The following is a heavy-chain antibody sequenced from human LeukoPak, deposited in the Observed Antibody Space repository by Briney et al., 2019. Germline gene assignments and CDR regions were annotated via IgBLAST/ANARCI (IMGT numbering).Heavy chain of an antibody. D-gene: IGHD3-3*01. CDR1: GGSISSSSYF. CDR3: ARSPRLLEWLPIDY. J-gene: IGHJ4*02. Sequence: SETLSLTCTVSGGSISSSSYFWRWIRQPPGKGLEWIGSIYYSGSTYYNPSLKSRVTISVDTSKNQFSLKLSSVTAADTALYYCARSPRLLEWLPIDYWGQGTLVTVSS. V-gene: IGHV4-39*01. CDR2: IYYSGST.